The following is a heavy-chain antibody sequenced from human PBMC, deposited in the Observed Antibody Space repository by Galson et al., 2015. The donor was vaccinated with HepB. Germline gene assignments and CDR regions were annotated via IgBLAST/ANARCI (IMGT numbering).Heavy chain of an antibody. V-gene: IGHV4-59*01. D-gene: IGHD1-26*01. CDR2: IYYSGST. J-gene: IGHJ2*01. CDR3: ARDGSYPTWWYFDL. Sequence: ETLSLTCTVSGGSISSYYWSWIRQPPGKGLEWIGYIYYSGSTNYNPSLKSRVTISVDTSKNQFSLKLSSVTAAGTAVYYCARDGSYPTWWYFDLWGRGTLVTVSS. CDR1: GGSISSYY.